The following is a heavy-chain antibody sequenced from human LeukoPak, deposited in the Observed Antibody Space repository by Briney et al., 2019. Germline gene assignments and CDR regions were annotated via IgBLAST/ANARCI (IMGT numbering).Heavy chain of an antibody. CDR2: IWYDGSKR. V-gene: IGHV3-33*01. Sequence: GGSLRLSCAASGFTFSSYGMHWVRQAPGKGLEWVASIWYDGSKRSYADSVKGRFTISRDNAKNSLYLQMNSLRAEDTAVYYCARGTQGFDYWGQGTLVTVSS. D-gene: IGHD3/OR15-3a*01. J-gene: IGHJ4*02. CDR3: ARGTQGFDY. CDR1: GFTFSSYG.